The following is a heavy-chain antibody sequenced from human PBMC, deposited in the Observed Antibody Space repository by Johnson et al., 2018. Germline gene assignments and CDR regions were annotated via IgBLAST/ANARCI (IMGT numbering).Heavy chain of an antibody. D-gene: IGHD3-10*01. CDR3: AKDFGFASQKYYGMDV. J-gene: IGHJ6*02. V-gene: IGHV3-9*01. CDR1: GFSFNDYA. Sequence: QLVESGGGLVQPGRSLRLSCAASGFSFNDYAMHWVRPAPGKGLEWVAGISWGRGSIDYADPGRGRFTISRDNGKRSLYLQMNSLKTEDTALYYCAKDFGFASQKYYGMDVWGQGTTVTVSS. CDR2: ISWGRGSI.